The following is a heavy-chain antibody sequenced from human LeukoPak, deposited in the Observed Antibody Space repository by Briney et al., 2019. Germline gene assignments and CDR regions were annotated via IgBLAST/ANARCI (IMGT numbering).Heavy chain of an antibody. J-gene: IGHJ4*02. CDR2: ISGSGGST. D-gene: IGHD3-22*01. V-gene: IGHV3-23*01. CDR1: GFTFSSYA. Sequence: GGSLRLSCAASGFTFSSYAMSWVRQAPGKGLEWVSAISGSGGSTYYADSVKGRFTISRDNSKNTLYLQMNSLRAEDTAVYYCARDHQSGYYVYWGQGTLVTVSS. CDR3: ARDHQSGYYVY.